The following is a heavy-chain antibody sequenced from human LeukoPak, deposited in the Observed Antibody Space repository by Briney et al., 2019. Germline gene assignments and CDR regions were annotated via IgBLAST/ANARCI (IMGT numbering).Heavy chain of an antibody. J-gene: IGHJ4*02. CDR1: GGSFSGYY. CDR2: INHSGST. D-gene: IGHD6-13*01. V-gene: IGHV4-34*01. Sequence: SETLSLTCAVYGGSFSGYYWSWIRQPPGKGLEWIGEINHSGSTNYNPSLKSRVTISVDTSKNQFSLKLSSVTAADTAVYYCASLIAAAGTEVDYWGQETLVTVS. CDR3: ASLIAAAGTEVDY.